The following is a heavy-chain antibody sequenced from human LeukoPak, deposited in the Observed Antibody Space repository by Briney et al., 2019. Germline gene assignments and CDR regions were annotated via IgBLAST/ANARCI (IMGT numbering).Heavy chain of an antibody. CDR2: IYYSGST. J-gene: IGHJ4*02. V-gene: IGHV4-59*01. CDR1: GGSISSYY. Sequence: PSETLSLTCTVSGGSISSYYWSWIRQPPGKGLEWIGYIYYSGSTNYNPSLKSRVTISVDMSKNQFSLKLSSVTAADTAVYYCAGGAVAAKGIDYWGQGTLVTVSS. CDR3: AGGAVAAKGIDY. D-gene: IGHD6-19*01.